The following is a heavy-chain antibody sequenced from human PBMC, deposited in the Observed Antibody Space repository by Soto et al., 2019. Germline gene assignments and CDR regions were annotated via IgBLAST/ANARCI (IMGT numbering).Heavy chain of an antibody. CDR3: ARPLDYGVNSYYYYGMDV. D-gene: IGHD4-17*01. V-gene: IGHV3-33*01. Sequence: QVQLVESGGGVVQPGRSLRLSCAASGFTFSSYGMHWVRQAPGKGLEWVAVIWYDGSNKYYADSVKGRFTISRDNTKNTLYLQMNRLRAEDTAVYYCARPLDYGVNSYYYYGMDVWGQGTTVTVSS. J-gene: IGHJ6*02. CDR2: IWYDGSNK. CDR1: GFTFSSYG.